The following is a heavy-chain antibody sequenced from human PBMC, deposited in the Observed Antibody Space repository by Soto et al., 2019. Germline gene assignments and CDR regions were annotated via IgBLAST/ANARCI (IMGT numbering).Heavy chain of an antibody. Sequence: PGGSLRLSCAASGFTFSSYDMSWVRQAPGKGLEWVSTILVDGRTFYVDSVKGRFTISRDTSQNTAYLQMNSLTAGDTALYYCAKATATGGGAFDICGQGTMVTVSS. J-gene: IGHJ3*02. D-gene: IGHD2-8*02. CDR3: AKATATGGGAFDI. V-gene: IGHV3-23*01. CDR1: GFTFSSYD. CDR2: ILVDGRT.